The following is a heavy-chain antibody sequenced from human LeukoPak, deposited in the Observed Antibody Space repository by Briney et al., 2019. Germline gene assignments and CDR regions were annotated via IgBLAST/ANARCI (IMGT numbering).Heavy chain of an antibody. CDR2: IYSDGST. Sequence: PGGSLRLSCAASGFTVSSNYMSWVRQAPGKGLEWVSVIYSDGSTYYADSVKGRFTISRDNSKNTLYLQMNSLRAEDTAVYFFSKQKTAYEILTGYYNVAFFDYWGQGTLVTVSS. J-gene: IGHJ4*02. V-gene: IGHV3-53*01. CDR1: GFTVSSNY. D-gene: IGHD3-9*01. CDR3: SKQKTAYEILTGYYNVAFFDY.